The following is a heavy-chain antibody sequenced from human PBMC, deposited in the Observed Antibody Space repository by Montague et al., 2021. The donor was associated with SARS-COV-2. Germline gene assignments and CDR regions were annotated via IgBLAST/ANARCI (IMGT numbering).Heavy chain of an antibody. CDR2: IHQSESGXT. J-gene: IGHJ6*02. Sequence: SETLSLTCAVSGGSISSREWWSWVRPPPGKGLEWIGDIHQSESGXTHYNPSLKSRVAISIDQSKNYFSLNLTSMTAADTAVYYCGGTWVYFSPVDVWGQGTTVIVSS. D-gene: IGHD3-3*01. CDR1: GGSISSREW. V-gene: IGHV4-4*02. CDR3: GGTWVYFSPVDV.